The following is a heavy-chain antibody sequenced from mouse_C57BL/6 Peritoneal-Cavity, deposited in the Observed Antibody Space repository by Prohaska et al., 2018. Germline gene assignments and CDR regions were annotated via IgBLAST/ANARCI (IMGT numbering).Heavy chain of an antibody. V-gene: IGHV4-1*01. CDR3: ATYYGSYCFAY. D-gene: IGHD2-1*01. Sequence: EVKLLQSGGGLVQPGGSLKLPCAASGIDFSRYWMSWVRRAPGKGLKWIGEINPDISTINYAPALKDKFIISRYNAKNMLYLQMYKVRSDGTALYYYATYYGSYCFAYWGQGTLVTVSA. CDR2: INPDISTI. J-gene: IGHJ3*01. CDR1: GIDFSRYW.